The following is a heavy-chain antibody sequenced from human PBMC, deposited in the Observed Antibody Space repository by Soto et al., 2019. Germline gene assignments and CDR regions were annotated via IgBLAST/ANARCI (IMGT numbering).Heavy chain of an antibody. CDR1: GGTFSSYA. V-gene: IGHV1-69*01. D-gene: IGHD2-2*01. CDR3: ARWGGVVVPDATPRPYYYYGMDV. Sequence: QVQLVQSGAEVKKPGSSVKVSCKASGGTFSSYAISWVRQAPGQGLEWMGGIIPIFGTANYAQKFQGRVTITADESTSTDYMELSSLRSEDTAVYYCARWGGVVVPDATPRPYYYYGMDVWGQGTTVTVSS. CDR2: IIPIFGTA. J-gene: IGHJ6*02.